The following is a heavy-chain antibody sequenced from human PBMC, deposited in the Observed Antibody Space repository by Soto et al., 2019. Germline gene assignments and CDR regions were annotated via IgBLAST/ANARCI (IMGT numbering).Heavy chain of an antibody. Sequence: PSETLTLTWTVAGDSISSYYWRCIRQPPGKGLEWIGYIYYSGSTNYNPSLKSRVTISVDTSKNQFSLKLSSVTAADTAVYYCARVDIVVVPAAIFHMDVWGKGTTVTVSS. CDR1: GDSISSYY. CDR3: ARVDIVVVPAAIFHMDV. J-gene: IGHJ6*03. V-gene: IGHV4-59*01. D-gene: IGHD2-2*03. CDR2: IYYSGST.